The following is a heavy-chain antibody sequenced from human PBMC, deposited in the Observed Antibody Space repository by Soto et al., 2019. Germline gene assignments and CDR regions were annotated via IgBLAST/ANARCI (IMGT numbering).Heavy chain of an antibody. CDR2: IYYSGST. D-gene: IGHD3-10*01. CDR1: GGSISSSSYY. V-gene: IGHV4-39*01. J-gene: IGHJ6*02. Sequence: SETLSLTCTVSGGSISSSSYYWGWIRQPPGKGLEWIGSIYYSGSTYYNPSLKSRVTISVDTSKNQFSLKLSSVTAADTAVYYCARRRVGELLKNFYGMDVWGQGTTVTVSS. CDR3: ARRRVGELLKNFYGMDV.